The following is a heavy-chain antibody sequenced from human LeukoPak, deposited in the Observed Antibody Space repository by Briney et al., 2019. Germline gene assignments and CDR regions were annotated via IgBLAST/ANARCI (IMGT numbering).Heavy chain of an antibody. V-gene: IGHV4-39*01. Sequence: SETLSLTCTVSGGSISSSSYYWGWIRQPPGKGLEWIGSIYYSGSTYYNPSLKSRVTISVDTSKNQFSLKLSSVTAADTAVYYCAGTITMVRGVIITFSFFDYWGQGTLVTVSS. D-gene: IGHD3-10*01. CDR3: AGTITMVRGVIITFSFFDY. CDR1: GGSISSSSYY. J-gene: IGHJ4*02. CDR2: IYYSGST.